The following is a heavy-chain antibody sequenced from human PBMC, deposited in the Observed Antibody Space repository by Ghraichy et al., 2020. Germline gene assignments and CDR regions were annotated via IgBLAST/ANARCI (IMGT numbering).Heavy chain of an antibody. CDR2: ISPNSDGT. V-gene: IGHV1-2*06. CDR3: ARVPSWGYYGSVRMDV. J-gene: IGHJ6*02. Sequence: GRISPNSDGTNYAQKFQGRVTMTRDTSISTVYMELSRLRSDDTAVYYCARVPSWGYYGSVRMDVWGQGTTVTVSS. D-gene: IGHD3-10*01.